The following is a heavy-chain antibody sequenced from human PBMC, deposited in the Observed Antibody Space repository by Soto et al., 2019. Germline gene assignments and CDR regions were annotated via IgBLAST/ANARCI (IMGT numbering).Heavy chain of an antibody. CDR3: AKDVKAAGDNYYNTCLDV. D-gene: IGHD6-13*01. CDR2: ITYEGSHQ. CDR1: GFTFSLYG. J-gene: IGHJ6*02. V-gene: IGHV3-30*18. Sequence: QVQLVESGGGVVQPGKSVRLSCAASGFTFSLYGIHWVRQAPGKGLEWVAFITYEGSHQDYVDSVKGRFTLSRDNSKNIVYLQMNSLRPEDTAVYYCAKDVKAAGDNYYNTCLDVWGHGTTVTVSS.